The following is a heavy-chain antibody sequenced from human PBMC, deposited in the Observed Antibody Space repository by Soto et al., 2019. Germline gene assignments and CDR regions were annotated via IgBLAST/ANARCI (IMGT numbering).Heavy chain of an antibody. CDR3: ARDTTPSL. D-gene: IGHD1-1*01. CDR1: GASISSYY. Sequence: QVQLQESGPGLVKPSETLSLTCTVSGASISSYYWSWIRQPPGKGLEWIGYVYYSGSTNYNPSLTSRAPISVDTSKNQFSLKLSSVTAADTAMYYCARDTTPSLWGQGTLVTVSS. J-gene: IGHJ4*02. V-gene: IGHV4-59*01. CDR2: VYYSGST.